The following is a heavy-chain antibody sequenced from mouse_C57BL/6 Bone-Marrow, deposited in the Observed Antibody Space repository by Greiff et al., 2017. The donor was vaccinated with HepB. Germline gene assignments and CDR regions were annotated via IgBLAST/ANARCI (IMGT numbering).Heavy chain of an antibody. J-gene: IGHJ2*01. Sequence: EVQLQESGGDLVKPGGSLKLSCAASGFTFSSYGMSWVRQTPDKRLEWVATISSGGSYTYYPDSVKGRFTISRDNAKNTLYLQMSSLKSEDTAMYYCAIQDDGYGGRYFDYWGQGTTLTVSS. V-gene: IGHV5-6*01. CDR3: AIQDDGYGGRYFDY. CDR2: ISSGGSYT. CDR1: GFTFSSYG. D-gene: IGHD2-2*01.